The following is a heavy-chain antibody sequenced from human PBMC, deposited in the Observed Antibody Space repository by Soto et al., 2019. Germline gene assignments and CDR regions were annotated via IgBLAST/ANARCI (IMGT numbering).Heavy chain of an antibody. Sequence: GESLKISCEGSGYSFTTYWIGWVRQMPGKGLEWMGIIYPGDSDTRYSPSFQGQVTISADKSITPAYLQWSSLKASDTAMYYCARYYSDSSGYLDAFDIWGQGTMVTVSS. CDR2: IYPGDSDT. J-gene: IGHJ3*02. CDR1: GYSFTTYW. D-gene: IGHD3-22*01. CDR3: ARYYSDSSGYLDAFDI. V-gene: IGHV5-51*01.